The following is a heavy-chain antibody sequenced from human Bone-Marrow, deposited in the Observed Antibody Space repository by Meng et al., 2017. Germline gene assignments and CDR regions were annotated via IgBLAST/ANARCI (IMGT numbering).Heavy chain of an antibody. J-gene: IGHJ6*02. V-gene: IGHV3-48*03. D-gene: IGHD6-13*01. CDR2: ISSSGSTI. CDR1: GFTFSSYE. Sequence: GESLKISCAASGFTFSSYEMNWVRQAPGKGLEWVSYISSSGSTIYYADSVKGRFTISRDNSKNTLYLQMNSLRAEDTAVYYCARDLSSSSWYYYYYGMDVWGQGTTVTVSS. CDR3: ARDLSSSSWYYYYYGMDV.